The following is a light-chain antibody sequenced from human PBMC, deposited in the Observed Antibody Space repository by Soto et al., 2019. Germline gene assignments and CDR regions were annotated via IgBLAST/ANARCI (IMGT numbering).Light chain of an antibody. Sequence: ETVMTQSPATLSVSPGERVTLSCRASQSVSSNLAWYQQKPGQAPRLLIFRATNTATGVPDRFRGKGSGTEFTLTISSLQSEDFAVYFCQQYNNWPPGRFGQGTKL. J-gene: IGKJ1*01. CDR3: QQYNNWPPGR. CDR1: QSVSSN. CDR2: RAT. V-gene: IGKV3-15*01.